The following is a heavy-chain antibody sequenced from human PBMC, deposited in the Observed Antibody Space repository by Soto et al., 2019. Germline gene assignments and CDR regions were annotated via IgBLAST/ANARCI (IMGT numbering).Heavy chain of an antibody. V-gene: IGHV2-5*02. J-gene: IGHJ4*02. Sequence: QITLKESGPTLVKPTQTLTLTCTFSGFSRSTNEVGVGWIRQPPGKALEWLALIYWDDDKRYSPSLRSRLSITKDTSKNPVVLSMTNMNPVDTATYYCAHTPADYSSASVWKRTYFDYWGQGTLVTVSS. D-gene: IGHD6-6*01. CDR1: GFSRSTNEVG. CDR2: IYWDDDK. CDR3: AHTPADYSSASVWKRTYFDY.